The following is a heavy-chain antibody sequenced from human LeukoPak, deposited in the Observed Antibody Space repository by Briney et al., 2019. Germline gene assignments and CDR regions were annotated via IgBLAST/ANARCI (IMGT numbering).Heavy chain of an antibody. CDR3: TRRLMTTVNDY. J-gene: IGHJ4*02. D-gene: IGHD4-17*01. Sequence: PGGSLRLSCAGSGFTFSGSAMHWVRQSPGKGLEWVGRIRSKANGHATAYAASVRCRFTISRDDSENTAYLQMNSLKTEDTAIYYCTRRLMTTVNDYWGQGTLVTVSS. V-gene: IGHV3-73*01. CDR2: IRSKANGHAT. CDR1: GFTFSGSA.